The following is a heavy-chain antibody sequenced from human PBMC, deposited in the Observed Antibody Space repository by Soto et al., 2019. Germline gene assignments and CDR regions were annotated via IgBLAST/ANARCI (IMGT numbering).Heavy chain of an antibody. CDR1: GFAFDSYW. V-gene: IGHV3-74*01. J-gene: IGHJ4*02. CDR3: TRGPRPSSDGTGAY. D-gene: IGHD3-10*01. CDR2: SDYDGTTT. Sequence: EVQLVESGGGLVQPGGSLTLSCAASGFAFDSYWMHWVRQVPGERPVWVSRSDYDGTTTTYADSVKGRVTISRDNAKNTLYLQMNKMSVEDSGVYHCTRGPRPSSDGTGAYWGQGTLVTVSS.